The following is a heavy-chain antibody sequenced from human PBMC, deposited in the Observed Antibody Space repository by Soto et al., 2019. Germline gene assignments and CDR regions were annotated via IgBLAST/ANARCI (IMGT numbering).Heavy chain of an antibody. D-gene: IGHD3-22*01. CDR1: GFTFSRYG. J-gene: IGHJ4*02. CDR3: ARAGHDSSGYYYGGLDY. Sequence: GGSLRLSCAASGFTFSRYGMHWVRQAPGKGLEWVAVILIDGSYEYYADSVMGRFTISRDNSKNTLYLQMNSLRAEDTAVYYCARAGHDSSGYYYGGLDYWGPGTLVTVSS. V-gene: IGHV3-33*01. CDR2: ILIDGSYE.